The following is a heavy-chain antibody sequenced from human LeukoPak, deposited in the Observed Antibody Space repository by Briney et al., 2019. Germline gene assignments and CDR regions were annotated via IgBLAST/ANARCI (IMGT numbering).Heavy chain of an antibody. CDR2: IYYSGST. CDR3: ARGIAYYDFWSGYYPKRFDY. Sequence: SETLSLTCTVSGGSISSYYWSWVRQPPGKGLEWIGYIYYSGSTNYNPSLKSRVTISVDTSKNQFSLKLSSVTAADTAVYYCARGIAYYDFWSGYYPKRFDYWGQGTLVTVSS. J-gene: IGHJ4*02. V-gene: IGHV4-59*01. D-gene: IGHD3-3*01. CDR1: GGSISSYY.